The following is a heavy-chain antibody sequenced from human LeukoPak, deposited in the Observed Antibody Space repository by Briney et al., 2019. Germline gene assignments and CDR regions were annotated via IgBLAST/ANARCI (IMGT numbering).Heavy chain of an antibody. Sequence: ASVKVSCKASGGTFSSYAISWVRHAPGQGLEWMGGIIPIFGTANYAQKFQGRVTITTDESTSTAYMELSSLRSEDTAVYYCARDGYCSSTSCSGNWFDPWGQGTLVTVSS. J-gene: IGHJ5*02. D-gene: IGHD2-2*01. CDR3: ARDGYCSSTSCSGNWFDP. CDR2: IIPIFGTA. V-gene: IGHV1-69*05. CDR1: GGTFSSYA.